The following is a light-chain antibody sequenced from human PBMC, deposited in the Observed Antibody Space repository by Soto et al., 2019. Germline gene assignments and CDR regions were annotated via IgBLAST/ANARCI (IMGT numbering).Light chain of an antibody. CDR1: QSVSSSY. J-gene: IGKJ2*01. Sequence: EIVLTQSPGTLSLSPGERATLSCRASQSVSSSYLAWYQQKPGQAPRLLIYGASIRATGIPDRFSGSGSGTDFTLTISRLEPEDFAVYYCQQYCSSQYTFGQGTKLEIK. CDR3: QQYCSSQYT. V-gene: IGKV3-20*01. CDR2: GAS.